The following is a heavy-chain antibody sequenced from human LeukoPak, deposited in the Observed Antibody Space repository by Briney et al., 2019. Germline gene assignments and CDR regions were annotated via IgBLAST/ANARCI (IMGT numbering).Heavy chain of an antibody. Sequence: ASVKVSCTASGYTFTSYGISWVRQAPGQGLEWMGWISAYNGNTNYAQKLQGRVTMTTDTSTSTAYMELRSLRSDDTAVYYCARDVYCSSTSCYALDYWGQGTLVTVSS. J-gene: IGHJ4*02. V-gene: IGHV1-18*01. CDR2: ISAYNGNT. CDR3: ARDVYCSSTSCYALDY. D-gene: IGHD2-2*01. CDR1: GYTFTSYG.